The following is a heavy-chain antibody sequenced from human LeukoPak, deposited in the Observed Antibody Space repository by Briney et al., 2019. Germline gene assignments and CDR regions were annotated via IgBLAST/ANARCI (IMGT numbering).Heavy chain of an antibody. CDR1: EFTFSSYA. V-gene: IGHV3-23*01. J-gene: IGHJ4*02. D-gene: IGHD3-3*01. CDR3: AKEYYDFWSGYYYFDN. Sequence: GRSLRLSCAASEFTFSSYAMSWVRQAPGKGLEWVSAIGGRGGSTYYADSVKGQFTISRDNSKNTLYMQMNSLRAEDTAVYYCAKEYYDFWSGYYYFDNWGQGTLVTVSS. CDR2: IGGRGGST.